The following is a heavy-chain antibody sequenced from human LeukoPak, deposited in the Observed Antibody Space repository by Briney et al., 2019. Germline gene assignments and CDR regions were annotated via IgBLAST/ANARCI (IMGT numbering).Heavy chain of an antibody. V-gene: IGHV1-69*05. CDR2: IIPIFGTA. J-gene: IGHJ5*02. CDR3: ARDPRGCSYGYLRSNNWFDP. Sequence: SVKVSCKXSGGTFSSYAISWVRQSPGQGLEWMGRIIPIFGTANYAQKFQGRVTITTDESTSTAYMELSSLRSEDTAVYYCARDPRGCSYGYLRSNNWFDPWGQGTLVTVSS. D-gene: IGHD5-18*01. CDR1: GGTFSSYA.